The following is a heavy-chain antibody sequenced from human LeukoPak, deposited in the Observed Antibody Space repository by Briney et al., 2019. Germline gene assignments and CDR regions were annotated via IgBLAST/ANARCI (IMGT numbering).Heavy chain of an antibody. V-gene: IGHV3-48*03. CDR3: GRGSHSSAWRLIDS. CDR1: GFTFSSFE. CDR2: ISSSGGSI. Sequence: GGSLRLSCERSGFTFSSFEMNWIRQAPGKGLEWISYISSSGGSIYYADSVKGRFTISRDNAKNSLYLQMNSLSAEDTAVYYCGRGSHSSAWRLIDSWGEGTLVTVSS. J-gene: IGHJ4*02. D-gene: IGHD6-19*01.